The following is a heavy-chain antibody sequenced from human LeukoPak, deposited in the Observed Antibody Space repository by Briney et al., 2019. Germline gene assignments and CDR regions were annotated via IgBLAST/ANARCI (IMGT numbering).Heavy chain of an antibody. J-gene: IGHJ4*02. Sequence: PSETLSLTCTVSGGSLSSSSYYWGWIRQPPGKGLEWIGEINHSGSTNYNPSLKSRVTISVDTSKNQFSLKLSSVTAADTAVYYCARGKPSYYYGSGSYIFDYWGQGTLVTVSS. CDR3: ARGKPSYYYGSGSYIFDY. V-gene: IGHV4-39*07. D-gene: IGHD3-10*01. CDR1: GGSLSSSSYY. CDR2: INHSGST.